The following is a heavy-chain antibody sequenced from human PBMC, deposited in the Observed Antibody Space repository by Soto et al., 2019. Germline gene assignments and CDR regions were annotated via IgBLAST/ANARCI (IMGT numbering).Heavy chain of an antibody. D-gene: IGHD2-15*01. CDR2: MNTSSGNT. CDR3: ARARFCSGGSCYSRGNWFDP. Sequence: ASVKVSCKASGYTFTSYDINWVRQATGQGLEWMGWMNTSSGNTGYAQKFQGRFTMTRNTSISTAYMELSSLRSEDTAVYYCARARFCSGGSCYSRGNWFDPWGQGTLVTVSS. V-gene: IGHV1-8*01. J-gene: IGHJ5*02. CDR1: GYTFTSYD.